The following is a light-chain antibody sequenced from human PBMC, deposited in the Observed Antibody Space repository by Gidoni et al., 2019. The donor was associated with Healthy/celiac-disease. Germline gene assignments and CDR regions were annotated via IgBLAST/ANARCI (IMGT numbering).Light chain of an antibody. Sequence: LGQTVRITCQGDSLRSYYASWYQQKPGQAPFLVIYGKNNRPSGIPDRFSGSSSGNTASLTITGAQAEDEADYYCNSRDSSGNHLGVFGTGTKVTVL. CDR1: SLRSYY. CDR3: NSRDSSGNHLGV. V-gene: IGLV3-19*01. CDR2: GKN. J-gene: IGLJ1*01.